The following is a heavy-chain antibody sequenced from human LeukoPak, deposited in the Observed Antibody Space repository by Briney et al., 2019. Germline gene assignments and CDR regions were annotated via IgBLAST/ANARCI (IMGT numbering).Heavy chain of an antibody. CDR3: ARDRYGYCGGGSCFLFDF. V-gene: IGHV1-18*01. CDR1: GYTFPSYG. J-gene: IGHJ4*02. Sequence: GASVKVSCKASGYTFPSYGFSWMRQAPGQGLEWMGWISTEIGNTNYAQKFQGRVTMTADTSTSTVYMELTSLRADDTAVYYCARDRYGYCGGGSCFLFDFWGQGTLVTVSS. CDR2: ISTEIGNT. D-gene: IGHD2-15*01.